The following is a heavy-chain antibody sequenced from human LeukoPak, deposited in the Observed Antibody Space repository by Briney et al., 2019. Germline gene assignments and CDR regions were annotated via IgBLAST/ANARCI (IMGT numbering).Heavy chain of an antibody. Sequence: GGSLRLPCAASEFTFSSYWMHWVRQAPGKGLVWVSRINGDGSDTSYADSVKGRFTISRDNAKNTLYLQMNSLRAEDTAVYYCARQSTAAPIDYWGQGTLVTVSS. J-gene: IGHJ4*02. D-gene: IGHD6-6*01. CDR1: EFTFSSYW. CDR3: ARQSTAAPIDY. V-gene: IGHV3-74*01. CDR2: INGDGSDT.